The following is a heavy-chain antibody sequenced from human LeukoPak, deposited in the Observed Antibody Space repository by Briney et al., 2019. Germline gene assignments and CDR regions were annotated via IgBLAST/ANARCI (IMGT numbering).Heavy chain of an antibody. J-gene: IGHJ5*02. D-gene: IGHD3-3*01. V-gene: IGHV1-69*13. CDR1: GGTFSSYA. CDR3: ARARDSPRRFLENWFDP. CDR2: IIPIFGTP. Sequence: ASVKVSCKASGGTFSSYAISWVRQAPGQGLEWMGGIIPIFGTPNYAQKFQGRVTITADESTSTAYMELSSLRSEDTAVYYCARARDSPRRFLENWFDPWGQGTLVTVSS.